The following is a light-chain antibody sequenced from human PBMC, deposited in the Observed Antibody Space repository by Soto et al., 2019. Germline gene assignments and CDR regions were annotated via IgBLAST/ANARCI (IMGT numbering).Light chain of an antibody. Sequence: EIVLTQSPGTLSLSPGGRATLSCRASRSVSSSFLAWYQQKPGQAPRLLIYDASNRATGIPARFSGSGSGTDFTLTISSLEPEDFAVYYCQQRSNWPLTFGGGTKVDI. V-gene: IGKV3D-20*02. J-gene: IGKJ4*01. CDR2: DAS. CDR3: QQRSNWPLT. CDR1: RSVSSSF.